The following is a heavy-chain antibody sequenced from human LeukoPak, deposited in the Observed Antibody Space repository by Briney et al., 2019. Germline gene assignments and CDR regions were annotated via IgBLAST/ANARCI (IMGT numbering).Heavy chain of an antibody. V-gene: IGHV3-23*01. J-gene: IGHJ4*02. D-gene: IGHD2-15*01. Sequence: PGGSLRLSCAASGFTFSTYAMSWVRQAPGKGLEWVSTISGSGGRTYYVDSVKGRFTISRDDSKNTLYLQMNSLRAEDTAVYYCAKYAVVATPFFDYWGQGTLVTISS. CDR3: AKYAVVATPFFDY. CDR2: ISGSGGRT. CDR1: GFTFSTYA.